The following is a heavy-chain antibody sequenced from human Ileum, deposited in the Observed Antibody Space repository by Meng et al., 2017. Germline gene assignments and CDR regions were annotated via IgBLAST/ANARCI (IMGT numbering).Heavy chain of an antibody. V-gene: IGHV3-23*01. J-gene: IGHJ5*02. CDR3: AKGGYSFGYNDH. CDR1: GFTFTTYA. CDR2: ISDNGGRI. D-gene: IGHD5-18*01. Sequence: GGSLRLSCAASGFTFTTYAMSWIRQAPGRGLEWVSVISDNGGRIFYADSVKGRFTISRDNSKNTLYLQMNNLRAEDTAVYFCAKGGYSFGYNDHWGQGTLVTVSS.